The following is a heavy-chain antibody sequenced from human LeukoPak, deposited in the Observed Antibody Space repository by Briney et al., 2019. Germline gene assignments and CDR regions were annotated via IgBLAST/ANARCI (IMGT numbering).Heavy chain of an antibody. J-gene: IGHJ5*02. CDR1: GGSFSGYS. Sequence: PSETLSLTCAVYGGSFSGYSWSWIRQPPGKGLEWIGEINHSGSTNYNPSLKSRVTISVDTSKNQFSLKLSSVTAADTAVYYCARGLKGSGSYYKRTNWFDPWGQGTLVTVSS. CDR3: ARGLKGSGSYYKRTNWFDP. D-gene: IGHD3-10*01. CDR2: INHSGST. V-gene: IGHV4-34*01.